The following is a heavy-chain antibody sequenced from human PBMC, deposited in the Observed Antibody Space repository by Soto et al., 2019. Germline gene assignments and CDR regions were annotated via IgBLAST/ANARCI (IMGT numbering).Heavy chain of an antibody. D-gene: IGHD6-6*01. V-gene: IGHV1-69*13. Sequence: GASVKVSCKASGGTFSSYSISWVRQAPGQGLEWMGGIIPIFGTANYAQKFQGRVTITADESTSTAYMELSSLRSEDTAVYYCAIEYSSSPPYYTIGYWGQGTLVTVSS. J-gene: IGHJ4*02. CDR1: GGTFSSYS. CDR2: IIPIFGTA. CDR3: AIEYSSSPPYYTIGY.